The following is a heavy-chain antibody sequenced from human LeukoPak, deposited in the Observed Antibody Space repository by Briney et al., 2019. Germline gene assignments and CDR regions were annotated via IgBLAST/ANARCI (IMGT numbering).Heavy chain of an antibody. D-gene: IGHD5-12*01. CDR3: ARGARTPSGYGSRTAGRANWFDP. V-gene: IGHV4-34*01. J-gene: IGHJ5*02. CDR1: GGSFSGYY. Sequence: SETLSLTCAVYGGSFSGYYWCWIRQPPGKGLEWIGEINHSGSTNYNPSLKSRVTISVDTSKNQFSLKLSSVTAADTAVYYCARGARTPSGYGSRTAGRANWFDPWGQGTLVTVSS. CDR2: INHSGST.